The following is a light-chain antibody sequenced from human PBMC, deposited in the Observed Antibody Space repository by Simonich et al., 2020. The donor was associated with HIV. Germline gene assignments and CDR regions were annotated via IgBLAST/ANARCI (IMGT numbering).Light chain of an antibody. Sequence: DIVMTQSPDSLAVSLGERATINCKSSQSVLYNSNNKNYLTWYQQKPGQPPKLLIYWASTRESGVPDRFSGSGSGTLFTLTISSLQAEDVAVYYCQQYYSTPLTFGGGTKVEIK. V-gene: IGKV4-1*01. J-gene: IGKJ4*01. CDR1: QSVLYNSNNKNY. CDR3: QQYYSTPLT. CDR2: WAS.